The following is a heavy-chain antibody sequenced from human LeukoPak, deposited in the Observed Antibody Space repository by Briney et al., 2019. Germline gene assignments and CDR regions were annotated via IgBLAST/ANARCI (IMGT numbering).Heavy chain of an antibody. CDR2: ISGSDAGT. CDR3: ARSNGDYAFDY. Sequence: GGSLRLSCAASGFTFDDYGMSWVRQAPGKGLEWVSAISGSDAGTYYADSVKGRFTISRDNSKNTLYLQMNSLRAEDTAVYYCARSNGDYAFDYWGQGTLVTVSS. V-gene: IGHV3-23*01. D-gene: IGHD4-17*01. J-gene: IGHJ4*02. CDR1: GFTFDDYG.